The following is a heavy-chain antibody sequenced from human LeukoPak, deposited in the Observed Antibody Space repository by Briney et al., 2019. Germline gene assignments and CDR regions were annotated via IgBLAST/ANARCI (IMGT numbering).Heavy chain of an antibody. D-gene: IGHD6-19*01. CDR2: IYHSGST. J-gene: IGHJ4*02. CDR3: VKAAVAVDY. CDR1: GGSMSNYY. Sequence: PSETLSLTCTVSGGSMSNYYWNWVRQPPGKGLEWIGEIYHSGSTNYNPSLKSRVTISLDKSKNQFSLKLTSVTAADTAVYYCVKAAVAVDYWGQGTLVTVSS. V-gene: IGHV4-4*02.